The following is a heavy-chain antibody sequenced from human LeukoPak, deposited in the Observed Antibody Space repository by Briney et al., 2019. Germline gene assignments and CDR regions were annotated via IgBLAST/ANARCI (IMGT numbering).Heavy chain of an antibody. J-gene: IGHJ4*02. D-gene: IGHD5-18*01. CDR3: ARAPAMVIAGYFDY. V-gene: IGHV3-33*01. Sequence: GRSLRLSCAASGFTFSSYGMHWVRQAPGKGLEWVAVIWYDGSNKYYADSVKGRFTISRDNSKNTLYLQMNSLRAEDTAVYCCARAPAMVIAGYFDYWGQGTLVTVSS. CDR2: IWYDGSNK. CDR1: GFTFSSYG.